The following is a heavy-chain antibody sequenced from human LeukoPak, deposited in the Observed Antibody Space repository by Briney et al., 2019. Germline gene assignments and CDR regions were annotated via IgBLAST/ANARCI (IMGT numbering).Heavy chain of an antibody. J-gene: IGHJ5*02. CDR2: IYSSGST. V-gene: IGHV4-4*07. D-gene: IGHD2-2*01. Sequence: PSETLSLTCTVSGGSISYYYWSWIRQPAGKGLEWIGRIYSSGSTDYNPSLQSRVTISVDKSKNQISLKLSSVTAADTAVYFCARDKGYQLLTNWFDPWGQGTLVTVSS. CDR1: GGSISYYY. CDR3: ARDKGYQLLTNWFDP.